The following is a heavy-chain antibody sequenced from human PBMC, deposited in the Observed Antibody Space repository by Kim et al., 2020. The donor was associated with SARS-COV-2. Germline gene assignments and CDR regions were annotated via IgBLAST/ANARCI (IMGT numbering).Heavy chain of an antibody. D-gene: IGHD3-10*01. CDR2: ISYDGSEK. V-gene: IGHV3-30*04. CDR3: TRTYYSDGMDV. J-gene: IGHJ6*02. Sequence: GGSLRLSCAASGFTFRSYTLHWVRRAPGKGLEWVAVISYDGSEKYYADSVEGRFTISRDKSNNTLYLQMNSLRAEDTAVYYCTRTYYSDGMDVWGQGTTVTVSS. CDR1: GFTFRSYT.